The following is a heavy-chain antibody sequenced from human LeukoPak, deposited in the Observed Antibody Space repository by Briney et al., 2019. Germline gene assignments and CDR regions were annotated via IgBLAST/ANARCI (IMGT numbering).Heavy chain of an antibody. CDR3: ARLGSSWDFFDF. V-gene: IGHV3-7*01. Sequence: GGSLSLSCAASGFTLSAYWMSWVRQLPGKGLEWVANIKQDAGEIRYVDPVKGRFTISRDNAKNSVYLQMNSLRAEDTGVYYCARLGSSWDFFDFWGQGTLVTVS. CDR2: IKQDAGEI. J-gene: IGHJ4*02. D-gene: IGHD6-13*01. CDR1: GFTLSAYW.